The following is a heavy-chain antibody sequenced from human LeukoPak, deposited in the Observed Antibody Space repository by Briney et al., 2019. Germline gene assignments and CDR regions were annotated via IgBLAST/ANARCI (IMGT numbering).Heavy chain of an antibody. CDR1: GYTFTGYY. Sequence: ASVKVSCKASGYTFTGYYMHWVRQAPGQGLEWMGWINPNSGGTNYAQKFQGRVTMTRDTSISTAYMELSRLRSDDTAVYYCARLLRENTAMVTFGDFDPWGQGTLVTVSS. V-gene: IGHV1-2*02. D-gene: IGHD5-18*01. CDR3: ARLLRENTAMVTFGDFDP. J-gene: IGHJ5*02. CDR2: INPNSGGT.